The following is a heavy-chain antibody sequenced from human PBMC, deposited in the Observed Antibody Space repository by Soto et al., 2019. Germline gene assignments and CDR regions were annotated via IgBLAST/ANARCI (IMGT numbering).Heavy chain of an antibody. CDR3: AREGVAATYYCYGRDV. CDR1: GDSIRSYY. D-gene: IGHD2-15*01. CDR2: ISYTGST. V-gene: IGHV4-59*01. Sequence: SETLSLTCTVSGDSIRSYYRSWIRQPPGKGLEWIGYISYTGSTHYNPSLKSRVTISADTSKNQFSLKLSSVTTADTALYYCAREGVAATYYCYGRDVWGQGSTVTVSS. J-gene: IGHJ6*01.